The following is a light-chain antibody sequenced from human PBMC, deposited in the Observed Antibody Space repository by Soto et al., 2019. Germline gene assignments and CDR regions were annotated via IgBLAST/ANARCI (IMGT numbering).Light chain of an antibody. CDR1: SSNIGAGYD. J-gene: IGLJ2*01. Sequence: QSVLTQPPSVSGAPGQRVTISCTGSSSNIGAGYDVHWYQQLPGTAPKLLIYGNNNRPSGVPDRFSGSKSGTSASLAITGXXXXXXADYYCLSYDSSLSGSRVFGGGTKVTVL. V-gene: IGLV1-40*01. CDR2: GNN. CDR3: LSYDSSLSGSRV.